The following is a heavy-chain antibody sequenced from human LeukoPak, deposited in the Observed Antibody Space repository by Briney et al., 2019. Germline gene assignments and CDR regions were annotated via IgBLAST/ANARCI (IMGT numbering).Heavy chain of an antibody. D-gene: IGHD3-16*02. CDR3: TREGVYAPDPSSYHRAPFDI. Sequence: SVKVSCKASGGTFSEDVITWVRQAPGQRPEWVGRIIPVLGVSNFAQKFRGRITITADKSTSTGHMELSRLEFGDTAIYYCTREGVYAPDPSSYHRAPFDIWGQGTVVIVSS. J-gene: IGHJ3*02. CDR2: IIPVLGVS. V-gene: IGHV1-69*04. CDR1: GGTFSEDV.